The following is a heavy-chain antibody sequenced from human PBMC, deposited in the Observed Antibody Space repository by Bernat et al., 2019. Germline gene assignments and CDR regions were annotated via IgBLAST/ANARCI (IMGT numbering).Heavy chain of an antibody. J-gene: IGHJ4*02. CDR2: IYYSGST. CDR1: GGSISSSSYY. V-gene: IGHV4-39*01. D-gene: IGHD6-19*01. CDR3: ASGGGWYEEAVDY. Sequence: QLQLQESDPGLVKPSETLSLTCTVSGGSISSSSYYWGWIRQPPGKGLEWIGSIYYSGSTYYNPSLKSRVTISVDTSKNQFSLKLSSVTAADTAVYYCASGGGWYEEAVDYWGQGTLVTVSS.